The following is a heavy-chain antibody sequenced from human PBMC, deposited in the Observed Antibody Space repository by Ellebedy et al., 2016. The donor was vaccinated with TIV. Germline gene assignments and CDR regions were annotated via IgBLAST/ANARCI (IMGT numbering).Heavy chain of an antibody. CDR3: ARQTDPLFDY. Sequence: SETLSLXXTVSGGSISSSSYYWAWIRQPPGKGLEWIGTIFYSGSTFYNPSLKSRVTLSVDTSKNHFSLKLSSVTAADTAVYYCARQTDPLFDYWGQGMLVTVSS. CDR1: GGSISSSSYY. CDR2: IFYSGST. J-gene: IGHJ4*02. V-gene: IGHV4-39*01.